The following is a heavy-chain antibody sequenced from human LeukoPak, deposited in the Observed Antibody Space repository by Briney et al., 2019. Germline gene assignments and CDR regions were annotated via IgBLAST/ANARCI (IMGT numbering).Heavy chain of an antibody. J-gene: IGHJ4*02. Sequence: ASVKVSCKASGYTFTGYYMHWVRQAPGQGLEWMGWINPNSGGTNYAQKFQGRVTMTRDTSISTAYMELSRLRSDDTAVYYCARVLVPAAIHFDYWGQGTLVTVSS. CDR2: INPNSGGT. V-gene: IGHV1-2*02. CDR3: ARVLVPAAIHFDY. D-gene: IGHD2-2*01. CDR1: GYTFTGYY.